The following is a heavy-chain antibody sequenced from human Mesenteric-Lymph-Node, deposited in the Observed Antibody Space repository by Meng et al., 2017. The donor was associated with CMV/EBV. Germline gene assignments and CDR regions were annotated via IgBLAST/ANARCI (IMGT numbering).Heavy chain of an antibody. V-gene: IGHV3-7*01. D-gene: IGHD6-25*01. Sequence: GESLKISCAASGFTFSSYWMSWVRQAPGKGLEWVANIKQDGSEKYYVDSVKGRFTISRDNAKNSLYLQMNSLRAEDTAVYYCARDRSGPVDYWGQGTLVTVSS. CDR2: IKQDGSEK. J-gene: IGHJ4*02. CDR3: ARDRSGPVDY. CDR1: GFTFSSYW.